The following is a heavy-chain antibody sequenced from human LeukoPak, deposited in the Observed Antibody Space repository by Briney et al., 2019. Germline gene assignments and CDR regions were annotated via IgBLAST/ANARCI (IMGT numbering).Heavy chain of an antibody. J-gene: IGHJ3*02. D-gene: IGHD4-23*01. CDR2: ISSSSSYI. CDR3: ARVWADYGGNPDAFDI. CDR1: GFTFSSYS. Sequence: GGSLSLSCAASGFTFSSYSMNWVRQAPGKGLEWVSSISSSSSYIYYADSVKGRFTISRDNAKNSLYLQMNSLRAEDTAVYYCARVWADYGGNPDAFDIWGQGTMVTVSS. V-gene: IGHV3-21*01.